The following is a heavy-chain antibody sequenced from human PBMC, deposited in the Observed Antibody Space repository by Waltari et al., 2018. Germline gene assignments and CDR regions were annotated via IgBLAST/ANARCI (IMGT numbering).Heavy chain of an antibody. Sequence: VQLVQSGAVVKNPGASLKVSCKASGYTFTSYGISWVRQAPGQGLEWMGWISAYKGNKNYVQKIKGRVTMTKDTSTRTADMEMRSMRSDDTAVYYCARGEYSSSSSYWGQGTLVTVSS. CDR2: ISAYKGNK. CDR1: GYTFTSYG. J-gene: IGHJ4*02. V-gene: IGHV1-18*01. CDR3: ARGEYSSSSSY. D-gene: IGHD6-6*01.